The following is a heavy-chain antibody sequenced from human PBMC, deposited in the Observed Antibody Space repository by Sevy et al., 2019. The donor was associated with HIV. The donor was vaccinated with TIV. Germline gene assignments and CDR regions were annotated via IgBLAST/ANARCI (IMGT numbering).Heavy chain of an antibody. CDR2: IRSKANSYAT. CDR1: GFTFSGSA. CDR3: TRLNLTPEWLHNYYYYGMDV. Sequence: GGSLRLSCAASGFTFSGSAMHWVRQASGKGLEWVGRIRSKANSYATAYAASVKGRFTISRDDSKNTAYLQMNSLKTEDTAVYYCTRLNLTPEWLHNYYYYGMDVWGQGTTVTVSS. J-gene: IGHJ6*02. V-gene: IGHV3-73*01. D-gene: IGHD3-3*01.